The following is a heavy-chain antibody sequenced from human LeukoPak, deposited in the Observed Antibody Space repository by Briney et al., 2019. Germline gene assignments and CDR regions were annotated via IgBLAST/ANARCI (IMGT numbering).Heavy chain of an antibody. CDR2: AQYDGSNK. D-gene: IGHD3-10*01. CDR1: GFTFSDYG. V-gene: IGHV3-30*02. Sequence: GGSLRLSCAASGFTFSDYGIHWVRQAPGKGLEWVAFAQYDGSNKYYADSVKGRFTISRDNSKGTLHLQMNSLRAEDTAVYYCAKDGNFGSGSYYRGDSWGQGTLVTVSS. CDR3: AKDGNFGSGSYYRGDS. J-gene: IGHJ4*02.